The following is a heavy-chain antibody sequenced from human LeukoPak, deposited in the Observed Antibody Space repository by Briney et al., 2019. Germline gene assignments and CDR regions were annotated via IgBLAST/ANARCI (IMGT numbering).Heavy chain of an antibody. CDR2: IYYGGST. V-gene: IGHV4-31*03. J-gene: IGHJ6*02. Sequence: PSETLSLTCTVSGGSISSGGYYWSWIRQHPGKGLEWIGYIYYGGSTYYNPSLKSRVTISVDTSKNQFSLKLSSVTAADTAVYYCARGAGATTRYGMDVWGQGTTVTVSS. CDR3: ARGAGATTRYGMDV. D-gene: IGHD1-26*01. CDR1: GGSISSGGYY.